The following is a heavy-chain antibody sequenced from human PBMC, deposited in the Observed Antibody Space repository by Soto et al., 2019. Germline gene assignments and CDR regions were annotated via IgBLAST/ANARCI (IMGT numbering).Heavy chain of an antibody. D-gene: IGHD6-6*01. CDR1: GYTLTELS. CDR3: ATYVGDIAARPGAGLN. J-gene: IGHJ4*02. Sequence: ASVKVSCKVSGYTLTELSMHWVRQAPGKGLEWMGGFDPEDGETIYAQKFQGRVTMTEDTSTDTAYMELSSLRSEDTAVYYCATYVGDIAARPGAGLNRGPGTLLTASA. V-gene: IGHV1-24*01. CDR2: FDPEDGET.